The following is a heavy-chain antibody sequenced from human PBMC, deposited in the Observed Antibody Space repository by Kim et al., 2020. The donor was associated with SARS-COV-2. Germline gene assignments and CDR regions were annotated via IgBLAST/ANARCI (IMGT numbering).Heavy chain of an antibody. J-gene: IGHJ4*02. CDR3: ARRGRSGYSLNFDY. CDR1: GGSVSSGSYY. Sequence: SETLSLTCTVSGGSVSSGSYYWSWIRQPPGKGLEWIGYIYYSGSTNYNPSLKSRVTISVDTSKNQFSLKLSSVTAADTAVYYCARRGRSGYSLNFDYWGQGTLVTVSS. CDR2: IYYSGST. D-gene: IGHD3-22*01. V-gene: IGHV4-61*01.